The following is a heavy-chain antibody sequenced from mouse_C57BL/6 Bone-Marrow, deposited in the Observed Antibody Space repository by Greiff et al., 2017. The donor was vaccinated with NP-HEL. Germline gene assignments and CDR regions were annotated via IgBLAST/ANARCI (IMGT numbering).Heavy chain of an antibody. CDR2: IDPANGNT. CDR1: GFNIKNTY. D-gene: IGHD3-2*02. CDR3: ASDSSGLWYFDV. Sequence: EVKLVESVAELVRPGASVKLSCTASGFNIKNTYMHWVKQRPEQGLEWIGRIDPANGNTKYAPKFQGKATITADTSSNTAYLQLSSLTSEDTAIYYCASDSSGLWYFDVWGTGTTVTVSS. J-gene: IGHJ1*03. V-gene: IGHV14-3*01.